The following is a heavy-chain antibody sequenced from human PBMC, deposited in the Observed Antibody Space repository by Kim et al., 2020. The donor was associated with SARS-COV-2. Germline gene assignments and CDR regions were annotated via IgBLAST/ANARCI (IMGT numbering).Heavy chain of an antibody. J-gene: IGHJ6*01. V-gene: IGHV3-7*01. Sequence: GGSLRLSCAASGFTFSIYWMTWVRQAPGKGLEWVANINQDGSEKYYVDSVKGRFTISRDNAKNSLYLQMNNLKAEDTAVYYCARKVKGIAVSGYYGMDG. D-gene: IGHD6-19*01. CDR3: ARKVKGIAVSGYYGMDG. CDR2: INQDGSEK. CDR1: GFTFSIYW.